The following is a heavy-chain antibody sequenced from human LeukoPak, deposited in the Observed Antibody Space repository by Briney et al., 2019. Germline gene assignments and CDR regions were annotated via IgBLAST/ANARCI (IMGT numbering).Heavy chain of an antibody. J-gene: IGHJ4*02. CDR2: IDSGDRT. D-gene: IGHD2-2*01. CDR3: ARVLTGGVGVPSANDY. Sequence: PGGSLRLSCAASGFSVSTNYMSWVRQAPGKGLEWVSVIDSGDRTYYADSVKGRFTISRDNSKNTLYLQMKSLRAEDTAVYYCARVLTGGVGVPSANDYWGQGTLVTVSS. CDR1: GFSVSTNY. V-gene: IGHV3-53*01.